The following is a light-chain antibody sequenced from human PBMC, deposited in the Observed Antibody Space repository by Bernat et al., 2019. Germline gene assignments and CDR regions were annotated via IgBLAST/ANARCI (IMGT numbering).Light chain of an antibody. J-gene: IGLJ2*01. Sequence: QSALTQPASVSGSPGQSITISCTGTSSDVGSYNLVSWYQQHPGKAPKLIIYEVTKRPSGVSNRFSGSKSGNTASLTSSGLQPEDEADYFCCSYAGRSTFDVIGGWTELTVL. CDR2: EVT. V-gene: IGLV2-23*02. CDR3: CSYAGRSTFDV. CDR1: SSDVGSYNL.